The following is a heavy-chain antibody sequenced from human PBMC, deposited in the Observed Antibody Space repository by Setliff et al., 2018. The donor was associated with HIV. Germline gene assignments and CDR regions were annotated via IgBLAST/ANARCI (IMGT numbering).Heavy chain of an antibody. J-gene: IGHJ4*02. CDR2: IYYSGST. V-gene: IGHV4-39*01. Sequence: SETLSLTCTVSGDSTSSSSSYWGWIRQPPGKGLEWIGSIYYSGSTYYNPSLKSRVTISVDTSKNQFSLKLNSVTAADTAVYYCARTRGYTYGYIDSWAQGTLVTVAS. CDR3: ARTRGYTYGYIDS. CDR1: GDSTSSSSSY. D-gene: IGHD5-18*01.